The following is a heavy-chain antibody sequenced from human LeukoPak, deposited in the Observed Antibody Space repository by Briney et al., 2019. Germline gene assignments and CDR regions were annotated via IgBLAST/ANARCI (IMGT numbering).Heavy chain of an antibody. CDR2: ISYDGSNK. Sequence: PGRSLRLSCAASGFTFSSYAMHWVRQAPGKGLEWVAVISYDGSNKYYADSVKGRFTISRDNSKNTLYLQMNSLRAEDTAVYYCAKDQVVPAATYYYYYYGMDVWGQGTTVTVSS. V-gene: IGHV3-30-3*01. CDR1: GFTFSSYA. J-gene: IGHJ6*02. CDR3: AKDQVVPAATYYYYYYGMDV. D-gene: IGHD2-2*01.